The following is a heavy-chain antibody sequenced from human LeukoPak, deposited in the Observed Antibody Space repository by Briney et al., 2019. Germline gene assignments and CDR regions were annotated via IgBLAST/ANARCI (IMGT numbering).Heavy chain of an antibody. D-gene: IGHD2-15*01. CDR3: AVVVAATSFDY. Sequence: RGSLRLSCAASGFTVSSNYMSWVRQAPGKGLEWVSAISGSGGSTYYADSVKGRFTISRDNSKNTLYLQMNSLRAEDTAVYYCAVVVAATSFDYWGQGTLVTVSS. CDR1: GFTVSSNY. V-gene: IGHV3-23*01. J-gene: IGHJ4*02. CDR2: ISGSGGST.